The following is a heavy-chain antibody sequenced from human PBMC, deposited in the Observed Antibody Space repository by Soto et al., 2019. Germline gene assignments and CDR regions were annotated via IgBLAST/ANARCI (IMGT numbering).Heavy chain of an antibody. J-gene: IGHJ6*02. CDR2: IDPSDSYT. CDR1: GYSFTSYW. CDR3: ARLALFTMVRGVESANYGMDV. D-gene: IGHD3-10*01. V-gene: IGHV5-10-1*01. Sequence: LKISCKGSGYSFTSYWISWVRQMPGKGLEWMGRIDPSDSYTNYSPSFQGHVTISVDKSISTAYLQWSSLKASDTAMYYCARLALFTMVRGVESANYGMDVWGQGTTVTVSS.